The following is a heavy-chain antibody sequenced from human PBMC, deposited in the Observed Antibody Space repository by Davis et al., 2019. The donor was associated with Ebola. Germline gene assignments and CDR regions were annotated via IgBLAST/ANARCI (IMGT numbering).Heavy chain of an antibody. J-gene: IGHJ5*02. V-gene: IGHV4-34*01. CDR2: ISQGGTT. Sequence: GSLRLSCAIYGGSFRGYFWSWIRQSPGKGMEWIGQISQGGTTTYNPSLRSRVTISMNTSNNQFYLRLDPVTAADTAVFYCARTAMTSVSDLGLGYNYFDPWGQGTLVTVSS. CDR1: GGSFRGYF. D-gene: IGHD4-17*01. CDR3: ARTAMTSVSDLGLGYNYFDP.